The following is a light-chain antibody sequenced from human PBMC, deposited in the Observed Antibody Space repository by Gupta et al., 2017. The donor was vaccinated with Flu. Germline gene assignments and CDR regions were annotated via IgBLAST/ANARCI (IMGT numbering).Light chain of an antibody. J-gene: IGKJ3*01. CDR3: QQYNRWPPFT. V-gene: IGKV3-15*01. CDR2: GAS. CDR1: QNIDDD. Sequence: VMTQSASTLSVSPGETATLSCRASQNIDDDLAWYQQKPGQAPRLLIHGASSRAIGIPARFSGSGSGTEYTLTISGLQSEDFAVYFCQQYNRWPPFTFGPGTKLEIK.